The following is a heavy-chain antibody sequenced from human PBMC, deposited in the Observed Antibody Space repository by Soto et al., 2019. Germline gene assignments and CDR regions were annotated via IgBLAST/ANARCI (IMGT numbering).Heavy chain of an antibody. J-gene: IGHJ4*02. Sequence: SVKVSCKASGGTFSSYAISWVRQAPGQGLEWMGWIISVNETTNYSQKFQGRVTITRDTSASTAYMELSSLRSEDTAVYYCASRISGYETAPFDYWGQGTLVTVSS. V-gene: IGHV1-69*05. CDR1: GGTFSSYA. D-gene: IGHD5-12*01. CDR3: ASRISGYETAPFDY. CDR2: IISVNETT.